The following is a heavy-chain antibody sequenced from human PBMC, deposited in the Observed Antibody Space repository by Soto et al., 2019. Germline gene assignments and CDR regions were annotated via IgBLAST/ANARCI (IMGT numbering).Heavy chain of an antibody. V-gene: IGHV3-9*01. CDR2: ISWNSGSI. D-gene: IGHD6-19*01. CDR1: GFTFDDYA. Sequence: EVQLVESGGGLVQPGRSLRLSCAASGFTFDDYAMHWVRQAPGKGLEWVSGISWNSGSIGYADSVKGRFTISRDNAKNSLYLQMNSLRAEDTALYYCAKVGLAVAGRSEYFQHWGQGTLVTVSS. J-gene: IGHJ1*01. CDR3: AKVGLAVAGRSEYFQH.